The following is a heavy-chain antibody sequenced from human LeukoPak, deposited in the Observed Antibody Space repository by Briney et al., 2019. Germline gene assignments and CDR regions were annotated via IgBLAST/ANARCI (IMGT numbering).Heavy chain of an antibody. CDR2: ISTRATTI. CDR3: ARGWYSSGWSLDY. Sequence: GGSLRLSCAASGFTFSNYEMNWVRQAPGKGLEWVPYISTRATTIYYTDSVKGRFTISRDNANNSLYLQMNSLRAEDAAVYYCARGWYSSGWSLDYWGQGTLVTVSS. V-gene: IGHV3-48*03. J-gene: IGHJ4*02. D-gene: IGHD6-19*01. CDR1: GFTFSNYE.